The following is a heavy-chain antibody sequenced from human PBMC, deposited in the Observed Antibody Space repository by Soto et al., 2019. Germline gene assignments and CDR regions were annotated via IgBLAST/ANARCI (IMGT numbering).Heavy chain of an antibody. CDR2: TFSGGNT. CDR3: ARKPPNAIQGWAFGMDV. V-gene: IGHV3-53*02. CDR1: GFSISSNY. D-gene: IGHD2-21*01. J-gene: IGHJ6*01. Sequence: ELQLVETGGGLIQTGGSLRLSCAASGFSISSNYIAWVRQPPGKGLEWVSTTFSGGNTEYAASVKGRCSISRDNYKNTLYLQMDNLRVEDTAVYYCARKPPNAIQGWAFGMDVWGQGTTVSVSS.